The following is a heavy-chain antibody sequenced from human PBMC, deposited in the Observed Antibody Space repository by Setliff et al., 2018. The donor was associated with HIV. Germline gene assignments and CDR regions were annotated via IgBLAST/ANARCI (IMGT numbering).Heavy chain of an antibody. Sequence: ASVKVSCKASGYTFTGHYLHWVRQAPGQGLEWLGWVNPNSGDAIYAQNFQGRVTMTRDTSINAAYMELRGLRSDDTAEYYCAKELAASGLGYFDSWGRGILVTVSS. D-gene: IGHD3-22*01. CDR3: AKELAASGLGYFDS. CDR1: GYTFTGHY. CDR2: VNPNSGDA. J-gene: IGHJ4*02. V-gene: IGHV1-2*02.